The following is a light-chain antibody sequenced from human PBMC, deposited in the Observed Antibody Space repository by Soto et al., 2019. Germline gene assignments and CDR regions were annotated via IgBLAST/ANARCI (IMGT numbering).Light chain of an antibody. V-gene: IGLV1-44*01. CDR2: SNN. CDR3: AAWDGSLNGWL. J-gene: IGLJ3*02. Sequence: QLVLTQPPSASGTPGQRVTISCSGSTSNIGSDKVNWYQQLPGTAPKLLIYSNNQRPSGVPDRFSGSKSGTSASLAISGLQSEDEADYYCAAWDGSLNGWLFGGGTKLTVL. CDR1: TSNIGSDK.